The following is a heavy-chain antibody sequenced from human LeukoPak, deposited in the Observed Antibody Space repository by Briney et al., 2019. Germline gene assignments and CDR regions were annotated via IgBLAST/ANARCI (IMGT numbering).Heavy chain of an antibody. J-gene: IGHJ6*03. CDR2: INGPASNI. V-gene: IGHV3-48*03. CDR1: GFTFSLNE. D-gene: IGHD6-19*01. CDR3: ATTLSGWSPPQTSYYSYYMDV. Sequence: GGSLRLSCAASGFTFSLNEMNWVRQAPGKGLEWVSYINGPASNIFYADSVKGRFTISRDNAKNSLYLQMSSLRVEDTAVYYCATTLSGWSPPQTSYYSYYMDVWGKGTTVTISS.